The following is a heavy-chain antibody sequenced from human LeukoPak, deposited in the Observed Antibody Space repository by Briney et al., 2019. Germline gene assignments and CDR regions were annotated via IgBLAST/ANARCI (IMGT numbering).Heavy chain of an antibody. D-gene: IGHD3-22*01. V-gene: IGHV1-8*02. CDR1: GYTFTSYG. Sequence: ASVKVSCKASGYTFTSYGISWVRQATGQGLEWMGWMNPNSGNTGYAQKFQGRVTMTRNTSISTAYMELSSLRSEDTAVYYCARGAGITMIVVVTHNWFDPWGQGTLVTVSS. J-gene: IGHJ5*02. CDR2: MNPNSGNT. CDR3: ARGAGITMIVVVTHNWFDP.